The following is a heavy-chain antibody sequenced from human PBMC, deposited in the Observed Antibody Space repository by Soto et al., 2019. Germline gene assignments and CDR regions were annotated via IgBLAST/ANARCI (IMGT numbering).Heavy chain of an antibody. CDR3: ARTESSGWSTRYGMDV. Sequence: EVQLLESGGGLVQPGRSLRLSCAASGFTFGNFAMTWVRQAPGKGLEWVSGISGSGGDTYYADSVKGRFTISRDNSKNTLYLQMNSLRAEDTATFYCARTESSGWSTRYGMDVWGQGTTVTVSS. J-gene: IGHJ6*02. CDR1: GFTFGNFA. V-gene: IGHV3-23*01. D-gene: IGHD6-19*01. CDR2: ISGSGGDT.